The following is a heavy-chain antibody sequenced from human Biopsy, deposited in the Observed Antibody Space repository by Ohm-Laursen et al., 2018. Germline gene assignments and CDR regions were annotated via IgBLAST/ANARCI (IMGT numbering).Heavy chain of an antibody. Sequence: VTLSLTCTVSGDSINNYYWIWIRQPAGKGLEWIGRIYTGGSPNYNLSLESRATMSVDTSKNQFSLNLRSVTAADTAVYYCARGTGRYYVYGAFDIWGQGTVVTVSS. CDR2: IYTGGSP. J-gene: IGHJ3*02. CDR1: GDSINNYY. V-gene: IGHV4-4*07. CDR3: ARGTGRYYVYGAFDI. D-gene: IGHD1-26*01.